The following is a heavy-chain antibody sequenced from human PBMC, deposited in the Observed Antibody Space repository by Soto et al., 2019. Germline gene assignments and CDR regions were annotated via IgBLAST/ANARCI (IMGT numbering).Heavy chain of an antibody. CDR2: ISSSSSYI. Sequence: EVQLAESGGGLVKPGGSLRLSCAASGFTFSSYSMNWVRQAPGKGLEWVSSISSSSSYIYYADSVKGRFTISRDNAKNSLYLQMNSLRAEDTAVYYCAREKYSSSWYNFYYYGMDVWGQGTTVTVSS. CDR3: AREKYSSSWYNFYYYGMDV. CDR1: GFTFSSYS. D-gene: IGHD6-13*01. J-gene: IGHJ6*02. V-gene: IGHV3-21*01.